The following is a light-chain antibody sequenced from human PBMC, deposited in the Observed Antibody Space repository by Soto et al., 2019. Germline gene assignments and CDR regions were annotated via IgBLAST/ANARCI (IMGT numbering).Light chain of an antibody. V-gene: IGLV2-14*01. J-gene: IGLJ2*01. CDR1: SSDVSGYNY. CDR2: DVS. CDR3: GSYTSSSTLVV. Sequence: QSALTQPASVSGSPGQSITISCTSSDVSGYNYVSWYQQHPDKAPKVMIYDVSNRPSGVSNRFSGSKSGNTASLTISGLQAEDEADYYCGSYTSSSTLVVFGGGTKLTVL.